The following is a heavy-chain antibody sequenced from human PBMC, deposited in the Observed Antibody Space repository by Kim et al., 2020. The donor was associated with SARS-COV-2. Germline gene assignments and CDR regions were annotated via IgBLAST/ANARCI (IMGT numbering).Heavy chain of an antibody. Sequence: SQTLSLTCAISGDSVSSNSAAWNWIRQSPSRGLAWLGRTYYRSKWYNDYAVSVKSRITINPDTSKNQFSLQLNSVTPEDMAVYYCARAPRSRKVVYYYGMDVWGQGTTVTVSS. D-gene: IGHD2-15*01. J-gene: IGHJ6*02. CDR2: TYYRSKWYN. V-gene: IGHV6-1*01. CDR3: ARAPRSRKVVYYYGMDV. CDR1: GDSVSSNSAA.